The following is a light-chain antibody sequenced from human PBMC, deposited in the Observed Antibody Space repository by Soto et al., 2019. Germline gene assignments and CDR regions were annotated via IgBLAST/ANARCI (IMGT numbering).Light chain of an antibody. CDR1: SSNIGAGYD. V-gene: IGLV1-40*01. CDR2: RYS. Sequence: QSVLTQPPSVSGAPGQRVTISCTGSSSNIGAGYDVHWYQQLPGTAPKLLIYRYSNRPSGVPDRFSGSKSGTSASLAITGLQAEDEADYYCQSYDRSLSVVFGGGTKVTVL. J-gene: IGLJ2*01. CDR3: QSYDRSLSVV.